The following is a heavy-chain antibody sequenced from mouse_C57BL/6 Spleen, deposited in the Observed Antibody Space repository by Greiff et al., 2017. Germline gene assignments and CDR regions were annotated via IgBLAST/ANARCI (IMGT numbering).Heavy chain of an antibody. CDR2: IYPGDGDT. D-gene: IGHD2-2*01. Sequence: QVQLKESGPELVKPGASVKISCKASGYAFSSSWMNWVKQRPGKGLEWIGRIYPGDGDTNYNGKFKGKATLTADKSSSTAYMQLSSLTSEDSAVYFCAREWLRLWYFDVWGTGTTVTVSS. V-gene: IGHV1-82*01. CDR1: GYAFSSSW. CDR3: AREWLRLWYFDV. J-gene: IGHJ1*03.